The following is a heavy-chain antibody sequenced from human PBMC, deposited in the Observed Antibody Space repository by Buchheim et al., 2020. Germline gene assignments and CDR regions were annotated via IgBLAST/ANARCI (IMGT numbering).Heavy chain of an antibody. Sequence: EVQLVESEGGLVQPGGSLRLSCAASGFTFSAYELNWVRQAPGKGLEWLSYISGSGSTTYYADSVKGRFTISRDTAKNSLYLQMNSLRAEDTAVYYCARDEREYSGYDSPIDYWGQGTL. V-gene: IGHV3-48*03. CDR2: ISGSGSTT. D-gene: IGHD5-12*01. CDR1: GFTFSAYE. CDR3: ARDEREYSGYDSPIDY. J-gene: IGHJ4*02.